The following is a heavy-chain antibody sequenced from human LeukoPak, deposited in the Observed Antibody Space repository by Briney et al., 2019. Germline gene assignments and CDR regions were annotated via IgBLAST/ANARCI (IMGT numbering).Heavy chain of an antibody. D-gene: IGHD3-22*01. V-gene: IGHV3-23*01. CDR1: GFTFSSYG. Sequence: PGGSLRLSCAASGFTFSSYGMSWVRQAPGKGLEWVSAISGSGGSTYYADSVKGRFTISRDNSKNTLYLQMNSLRAEDTAVYYCAKAISSGYYPRDYWGQGTLVTVSS. CDR3: AKAISSGYYPRDY. J-gene: IGHJ4*02. CDR2: ISGSGGST.